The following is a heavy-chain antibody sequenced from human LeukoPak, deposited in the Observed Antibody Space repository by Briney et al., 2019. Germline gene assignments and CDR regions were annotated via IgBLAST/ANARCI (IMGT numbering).Heavy chain of an antibody. V-gene: IGHV3-30*04. D-gene: IGHD3-10*01. J-gene: IGHJ4*02. CDR1: GFTFNNYA. Sequence: GGSLRLSCAASGFTFNNYAMQWVRQAPGKGLEGVAVISYDGRNKYYADSVKGRFTISRDNSKNTLYLQMNSLRAEDTAVYYCARDRKGTMVRGVILGYWGQGTLVTVSS. CDR3: ARDRKGTMVRGVILGY. CDR2: ISYDGRNK.